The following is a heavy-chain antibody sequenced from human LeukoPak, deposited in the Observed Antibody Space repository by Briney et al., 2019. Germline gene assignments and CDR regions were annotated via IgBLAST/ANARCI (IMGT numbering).Heavy chain of an antibody. CDR1: GGTFSSYA. D-gene: IGHD5-18*01. V-gene: IGHV1-69*06. CDR2: IIPIFGTT. J-gene: IGHJ6*03. Sequence: SVKVSCKASGGTFSSYAISWVRQAPGQGLEWMGGIIPIFGTTNYAQKFQGRVTITADKSMSTAYMELSSLRSEDTAVYYCARGRYSSGFGGNYYYYYMDVWGKGTTVTVSS. CDR3: ARGRYSSGFGGNYYYYYMDV.